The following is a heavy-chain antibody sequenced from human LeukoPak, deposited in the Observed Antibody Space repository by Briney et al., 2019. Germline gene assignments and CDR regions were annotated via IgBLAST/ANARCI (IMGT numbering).Heavy chain of an antibody. J-gene: IGHJ4*02. Sequence: GGSLRLSCAASGFTFSTYWMGWVRQAPGKGLEWVANIKQDGSEKYYVDSVKGRFTIFRDNAKNSLYLQMNSLRAEDTAVYYCARAYSAAGHFDYWGQGTLVTVSS. D-gene: IGHD6-13*01. CDR3: ARAYSAAGHFDY. CDR1: GFTFSTYW. CDR2: IKQDGSEK. V-gene: IGHV3-7*01.